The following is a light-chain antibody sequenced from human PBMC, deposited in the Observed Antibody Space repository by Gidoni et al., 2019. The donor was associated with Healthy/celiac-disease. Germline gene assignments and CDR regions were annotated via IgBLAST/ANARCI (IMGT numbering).Light chain of an antibody. CDR1: SLRSYY. CDR3: NSRDSSGNHRASD. V-gene: IGLV3-19*01. J-gene: IGLJ1*01. CDR2: GKN. Sequence: SSELTQDPAVSVALGQTVRITCQGDSLRSYYASWYQQKPGQAPVLVIYGKNNRPSGIPDRFSGSSSGNTASLTITGAQAEDEADYYCNSRDSSGNHRASDFGTGTKVTVL.